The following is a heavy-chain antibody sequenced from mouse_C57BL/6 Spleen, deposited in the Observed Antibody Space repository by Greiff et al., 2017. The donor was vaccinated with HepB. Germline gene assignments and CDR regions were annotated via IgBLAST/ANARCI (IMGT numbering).Heavy chain of an antibody. Sequence: QVQLKESGPGLVQPSQSLSITCTVSGFSLTSYGVHWVRQSPGKGLEWLGVIWSGGSTDYNAAFISRLSISKDNSKSQVFFKMNSLQADDTAIYYCARKRGLITTVVDYAMDYWGQGTSVTVSS. CDR2: IWSGGST. CDR3: ARKRGLITTVVDYAMDY. D-gene: IGHD1-1*01. J-gene: IGHJ4*01. CDR1: GFSLTSYG. V-gene: IGHV2-2*01.